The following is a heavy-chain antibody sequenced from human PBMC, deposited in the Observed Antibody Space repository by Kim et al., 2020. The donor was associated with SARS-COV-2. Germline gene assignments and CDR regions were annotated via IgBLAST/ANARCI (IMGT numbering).Heavy chain of an antibody. Sequence: SQTLSLTCAISGDSVSSNSAAWNWIRQSPSRGLEWLGRTYYRSKWYNDYAVSVKSRITINPDTSKNQFSLQLNSVTPEDTAVYYCARDRLSLATSDLLPPATADTKPSEHTAHGLDYWGQRTLVTVYS. CDR3: ARDRLSLATSDLLPPATADTKPSEHTAHGLDY. V-gene: IGHV6-1*01. D-gene: IGHD6-13*01. CDR2: TYYRSKWYN. J-gene: IGHJ4*02. CDR1: GDSVSSNSAA.